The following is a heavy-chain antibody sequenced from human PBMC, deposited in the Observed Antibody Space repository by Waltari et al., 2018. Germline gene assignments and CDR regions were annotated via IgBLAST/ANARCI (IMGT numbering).Heavy chain of an antibody. Sequence: EVQLVESGGGLVQPGGSLRLSCAASGFTFSSYSMNWVRQAPGKGLEWVSYISSSSSTIYYADSVKGRFTISRDNAKNSLYLQMNSLRAEDTAVYYCTRGIAAAGTMDNFDYWGQGTLVTVSS. J-gene: IGHJ4*02. CDR1: GFTFSSYS. V-gene: IGHV3-48*04. CDR3: TRGIAAAGTMDNFDY. CDR2: ISSSSSTI. D-gene: IGHD6-13*01.